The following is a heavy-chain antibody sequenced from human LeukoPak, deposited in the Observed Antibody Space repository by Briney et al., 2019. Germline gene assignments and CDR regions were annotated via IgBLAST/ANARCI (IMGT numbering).Heavy chain of an antibody. Sequence: GASVKVSCKASGGTFSSSYAISWVRQAPGKGLEWMGGFDPEDGETIYAQKFQGRVTMTEDTSTDTAYMELSSLRSEDTAVYYCATRGYRTRRGADYWGQGTLVTVSS. V-gene: IGHV1-24*01. D-gene: IGHD3-10*01. CDR2: FDPEDGET. J-gene: IGHJ4*02. CDR3: ATRGYRTRRGADY. CDR1: GGTFSSSYA.